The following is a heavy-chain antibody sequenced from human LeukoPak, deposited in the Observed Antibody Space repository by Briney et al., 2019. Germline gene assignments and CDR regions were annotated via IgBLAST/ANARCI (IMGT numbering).Heavy chain of an antibody. CDR1: GGSISSYY. Sequence: PSETLSLTCTVSGGSISSYYWSWIRQPPGKGLEWIGYIYYSGSTNYNPSLKSRVTISVDTSKNQFSLKLSSVTAADTAVYYCARVLNSPARPGYYYYMDVWGKGTTVTVSS. J-gene: IGHJ6*03. CDR3: ARVLNSPARPGYYYYMDV. D-gene: IGHD6-6*01. CDR2: IYYSGST. V-gene: IGHV4-59*01.